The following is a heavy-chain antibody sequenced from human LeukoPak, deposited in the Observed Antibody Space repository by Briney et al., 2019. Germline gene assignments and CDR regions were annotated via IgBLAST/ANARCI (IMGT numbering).Heavy chain of an antibody. CDR3: ARVSSSFGYYFDY. Sequence: SETLSLTCTVSGGSISSGGYYWSWIRQHPGKGLEWIGYIYYSGSTNYNPSLKSRVTISVDTSKNQFSLKLSSVTAADTAVYYCARVSSSFGYYFDYWGQGTLVTVSS. CDR2: IYYSGST. D-gene: IGHD3-10*01. J-gene: IGHJ4*02. CDR1: GGSISSGGYY. V-gene: IGHV4-61*08.